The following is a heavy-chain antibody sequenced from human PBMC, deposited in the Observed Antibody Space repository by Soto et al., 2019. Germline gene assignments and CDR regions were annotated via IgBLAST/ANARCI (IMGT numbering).Heavy chain of an antibody. CDR1: GFTFSTYA. D-gene: IGHD5-12*01. V-gene: IGHV3-64D*06. Sequence: GGSLRLSCSASGFTFSTYAMYWVRQAPGKGLEYVSGISSNGGSTYYADSVKGRFTISRDNSKNTLYLQMSSLRAEDTAVYYCVKMEEMATITDYWGQGTLVTVSS. CDR3: VKMEEMATITDY. J-gene: IGHJ4*02. CDR2: ISSNGGST.